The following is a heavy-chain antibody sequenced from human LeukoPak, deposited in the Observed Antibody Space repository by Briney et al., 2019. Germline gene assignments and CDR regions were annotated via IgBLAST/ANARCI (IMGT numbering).Heavy chain of an antibody. Sequence: PGGSLRLSCAASGFTFSSYWMSWVRQAPGKGLEWVANIDQDGSGKNYMDSVRGRFTISRDNAKNSGYLQMNSLRAEDTGVYYCARSVRPEDLWGQGILVTVSS. D-gene: IGHD4-17*01. CDR1: GFTFSSYW. CDR2: IDQDGSGK. V-gene: IGHV3-7*01. J-gene: IGHJ5*02. CDR3: ARSVRPEDL.